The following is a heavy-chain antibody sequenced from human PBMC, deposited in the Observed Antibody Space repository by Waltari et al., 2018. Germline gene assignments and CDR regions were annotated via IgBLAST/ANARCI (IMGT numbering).Heavy chain of an antibody. D-gene: IGHD1-1*01. CDR2: VRGDGKT. Sequence: QLQLQESGPGLVKPSGTLSLICAVSGDSMSTSDYWSWVRQPPGKGLEWLGQVRGDGKTNYNPSFASLGTMSLDTSTYHFSLKLTSATAADTALYYCARDRGRGLYLDTWGQGTLVTVSP. CDR1: GDSMSTSDY. J-gene: IGHJ4*02. CDR3: ARDRGRGLYLDT. V-gene: IGHV4-4*02.